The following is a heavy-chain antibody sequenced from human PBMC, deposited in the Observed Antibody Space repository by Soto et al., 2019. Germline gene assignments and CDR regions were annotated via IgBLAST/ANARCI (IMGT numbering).Heavy chain of an antibody. V-gene: IGHV4-34*01. CDR3: ARANRRYCSSTSCYYLGSYYYYYMDV. J-gene: IGHJ6*03. Sequence: SETLSLTCAVYGGSFSGYYWSWIRQPPGKGLEWIGEINHSGSTNYNPSLKSRVTISVDTSKNQFSLKLSSVTAADTAVYYCARANRRYCSSTSCYYLGSYYYYYMDVWGKGTTVTVSS. CDR2: INHSGST. CDR1: GGSFSGYY. D-gene: IGHD2-2*01.